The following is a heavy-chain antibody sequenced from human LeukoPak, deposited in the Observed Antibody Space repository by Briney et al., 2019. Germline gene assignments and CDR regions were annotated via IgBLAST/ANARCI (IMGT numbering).Heavy chain of an antibody. CDR3: AKSRQELVQNGFDY. CDR1: GFTFSSYS. D-gene: IGHD6-13*01. V-gene: IGHV3-21*04. J-gene: IGHJ4*02. CDR2: ISSSSSYI. Sequence: GGSLRLSCAASGFTFSSYSMNWVRQAPGEGLEWVSSISSSSSYIYYADSVKGRFTISRDNTKNSLYLQMNSLRAEDTAVCDCAKSRQELVQNGFDYWGQGTLVTVSS.